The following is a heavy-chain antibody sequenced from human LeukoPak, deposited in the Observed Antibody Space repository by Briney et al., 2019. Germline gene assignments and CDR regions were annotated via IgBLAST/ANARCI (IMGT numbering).Heavy chain of an antibody. CDR3: ARGSLAAAVQDAFDI. D-gene: IGHD6-13*01. Sequence: SVKVSCKAPGGTFSSYAISWVRQAPGQGLEWMGGIIPIFGTANYAQKFQGRVTITADKSTSTAYMELSSLRSEDTAVYYCARGSLAAAVQDAFDIWGQGTMVTVSS. CDR2: IIPIFGTA. J-gene: IGHJ3*02. CDR1: GGTFSSYA. V-gene: IGHV1-69*06.